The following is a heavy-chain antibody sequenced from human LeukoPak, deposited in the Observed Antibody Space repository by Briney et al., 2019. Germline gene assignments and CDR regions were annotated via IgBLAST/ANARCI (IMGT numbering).Heavy chain of an antibody. CDR2: IIPIFGTA. CDR3: ARASEYYYDSSGYLVQAYAFDI. CDR1: GCTFSSYA. V-gene: IGHV1-69*05. J-gene: IGHJ3*02. D-gene: IGHD3-22*01. Sequence: GASVKVSCKASGCTFSSYAISWVRQAPGQGLEWMGRIIPIFGTANYAQKFQGRVTITTDESTSTAYMELSSLRSEDTAVYYCARASEYYYDSSGYLVQAYAFDIWGQGTMVTVSS.